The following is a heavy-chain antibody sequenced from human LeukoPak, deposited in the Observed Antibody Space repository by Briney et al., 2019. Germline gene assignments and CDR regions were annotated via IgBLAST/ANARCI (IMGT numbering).Heavy chain of an antibody. J-gene: IGHJ4*02. CDR1: GFTARRTN. Sequence: GGSRRPSCAAPGFTARRTNMTGFRQAPGKGLEWVSVIYSGGSTYYADSVKGRFTISRDNSKNTLYLQMNSLRAEDTAVYYCARGAGGPPGYWGQGTLVTVSS. V-gene: IGHV3-53*01. CDR2: IYSGGST. CDR3: ARGAGGPPGY. D-gene: IGHD2-15*01.